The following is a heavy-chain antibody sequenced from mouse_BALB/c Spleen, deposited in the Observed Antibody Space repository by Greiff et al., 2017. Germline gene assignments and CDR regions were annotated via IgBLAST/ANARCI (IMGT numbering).Heavy chain of an antibody. CDR3: ARYYGSSYYFDY. CDR1: GFTFSSYG. J-gene: IGHJ2*01. CDR2: ISSGGSYT. D-gene: IGHD1-1*01. Sequence: EVKLMESGGDLVKPGGSLKLSCAASGFTFSSYGMSWVRQTPDKRLEWVATISSGGSYTYYPDSVKGRFTISRDNAKNTLYLQMSSLKSEDTAMYYCARYYGSSYYFDYWGQGTTLTVSS. V-gene: IGHV5-6*01.